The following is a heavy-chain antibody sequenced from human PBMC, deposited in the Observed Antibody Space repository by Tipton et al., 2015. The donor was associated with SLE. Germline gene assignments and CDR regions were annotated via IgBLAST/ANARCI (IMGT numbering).Heavy chain of an antibody. CDR1: GGSFSGYY. J-gene: IGHJ6*03. D-gene: IGHD2-15*01. CDR3: ARVNSWYYYYMDV. V-gene: IGHV4-34*01. CDR2: INHSGST. Sequence: TLSLTCAVYGGSFSGYYWSWIRQPPGKGLEWIGEINHSGSTNYNPSLKSRVTISVDTSKNQFSLKLSSATAADTAVYYCARVNSWYYYYMDVWGKGTTVTVSS.